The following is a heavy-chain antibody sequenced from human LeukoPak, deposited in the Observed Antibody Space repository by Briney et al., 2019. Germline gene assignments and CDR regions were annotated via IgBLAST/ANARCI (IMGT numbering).Heavy chain of an antibody. Sequence: GGTLRLSCAASGFTVSSNYMSWVRQAPGKGLEWVSVIYSGGSTYYADSVKGRFTISRDNSKNTLYLQMNSLRAEDTAVYYCAKHGLLWFGDQYWYFDLWGRGTLVTVSS. CDR1: GFTVSSNY. J-gene: IGHJ2*01. V-gene: IGHV3-66*04. CDR2: IYSGGST. D-gene: IGHD3-10*01. CDR3: AKHGLLWFGDQYWYFDL.